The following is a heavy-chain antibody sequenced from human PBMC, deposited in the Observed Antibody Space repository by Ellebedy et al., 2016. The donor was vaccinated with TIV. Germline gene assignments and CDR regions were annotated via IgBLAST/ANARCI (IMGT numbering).Heavy chain of an antibody. CDR1: GFTFSSYV. D-gene: IGHD1-14*01. CDR3: ARDPLGLRFLPGDPP. Sequence: GESLKISXAASGFTFSSYVMSWVRQAPGEGLEWVSTISRSGDSTYYADSVKGRFTISRDNSKNTLYLQMGSLKAEDTAVYYCARDPLGLRFLPGDPPWGQGSLVTVSS. J-gene: IGHJ5*02. CDR2: ISRSGDST. V-gene: IGHV3-23*01.